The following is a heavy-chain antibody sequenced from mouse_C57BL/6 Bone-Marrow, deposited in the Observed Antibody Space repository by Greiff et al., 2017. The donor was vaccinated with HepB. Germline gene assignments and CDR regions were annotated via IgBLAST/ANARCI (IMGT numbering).Heavy chain of an antibody. CDR2: ISNGGGST. Sequence: DVMLVESGGGLVQPGGSLKLSCAASGFTFSDYYMYWVRQTPEKRLEWVAYISNGGGSTYYPDTVKGRFTISRDNAKNTLYLQMSRLKSEDTAMYYCARHPNYLRYYAMDYWGQGTSVTVSS. CDR1: GFTFSDYY. D-gene: IGHD2-1*01. V-gene: IGHV5-12*01. CDR3: ARHPNYLRYYAMDY. J-gene: IGHJ4*01.